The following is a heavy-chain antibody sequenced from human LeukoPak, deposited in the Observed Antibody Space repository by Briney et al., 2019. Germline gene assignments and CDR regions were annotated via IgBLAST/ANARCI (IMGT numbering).Heavy chain of an antibody. CDR3: ARGLFRFCSSGSCLSPFDY. D-gene: IGHD2-15*01. Sequence: GGSLRLSCAVSGCTFSNYAMHWVREAPGKGLEWVAVISYDGSNKNYGDSVKGRFTISRDNSKKTLYLQMNSLRAEDTAVYYCARGLFRFCSSGSCLSPFDYWGQGTLVTVSS. CDR1: GCTFSNYA. V-gene: IGHV3-30*04. CDR2: ISYDGSNK. J-gene: IGHJ4*02.